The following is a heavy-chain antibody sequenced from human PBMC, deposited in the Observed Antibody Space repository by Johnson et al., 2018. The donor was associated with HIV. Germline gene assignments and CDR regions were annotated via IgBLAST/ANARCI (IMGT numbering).Heavy chain of an antibody. Sequence: MLLVESGGGLVQPGGSLRLSCAASGFTVSSNYMSWVRPAPGKGLEWVSVIYSGGSTYYADSVKGRFTISRDNSKNTLYLQMNSLRGDDTAIYYCQKHNFGNYVSRALDIWGQGTMVTVSS. J-gene: IGHJ3*02. D-gene: IGHD4-17*01. CDR1: GFTVSSNY. CDR3: QKHNFGNYVSRALDI. V-gene: IGHV3-66*02. CDR2: IYSGGST.